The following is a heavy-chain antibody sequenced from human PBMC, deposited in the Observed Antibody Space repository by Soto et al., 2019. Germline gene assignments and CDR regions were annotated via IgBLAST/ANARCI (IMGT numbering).Heavy chain of an antibody. J-gene: IGHJ3*02. CDR2: IIVGSGQT. V-gene: IGHV1-58*01. D-gene: IGHD2-15*01. CDR3: AAELYSGGRCCSFDI. CDR1: GFTFSSSA. Sequence: QMQVVQSGPEVKTPGTSVKVSCKTSGFTFSSSAVQWVRQARGQRLEWIGWIIVGSGQTKYAQNLQERITITRDMSTSTAYMELSSLRSEDTAVYYCAAELYSGGRCCSFDIWCQGTMVTVSP.